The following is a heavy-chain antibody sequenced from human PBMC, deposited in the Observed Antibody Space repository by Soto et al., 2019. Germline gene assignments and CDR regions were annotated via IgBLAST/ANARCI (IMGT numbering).Heavy chain of an antibody. CDR2: IYYSGST. Sequence: QVQLQESGPGLVKPSQTLSLTCTVSGGSISSGGYYWSWIRQHPGKGLEWIGYIYYSGSTYYNPPLKSRVTISVDTSKYQFSLKVSSVTGADTAVYYCAREGGTTVTTLYDAFDIWGQGTMVTVSS. V-gene: IGHV4-31*03. D-gene: IGHD4-17*01. CDR3: AREGGTTVTTLYDAFDI. J-gene: IGHJ3*02. CDR1: GGSISSGGYY.